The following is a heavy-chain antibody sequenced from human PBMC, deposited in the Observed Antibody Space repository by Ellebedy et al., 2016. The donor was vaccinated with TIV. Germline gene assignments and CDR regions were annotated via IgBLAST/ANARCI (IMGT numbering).Heavy chain of an antibody. CDR3: ASAYSSSWLSA. D-gene: IGHD6-13*01. J-gene: IGHJ4*02. CDR2: IYSSGSI. V-gene: IGHV4-4*07. Sequence: SETLSLXXTVSGGSMSGYYWSWLRQAAGKGLEWIGHIYSSGSIHLNPFLKSRITLSVATSRNHFSLKLTSVIAADTAVYYCASAYSSSWLSAWGQGTLVTVSS. CDR1: GGSMSGYY.